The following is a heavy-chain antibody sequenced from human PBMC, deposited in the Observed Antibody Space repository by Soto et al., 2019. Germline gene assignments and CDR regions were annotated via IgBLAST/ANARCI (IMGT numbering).Heavy chain of an antibody. V-gene: IGHV3-7*01. Sequence: GGSLRLSCAASGFTFSSYWMSWVRQAPGKGLEWVANIKQDGSEKYYVDSVKGRFTISRDNAKNSLYLQMNSLRAEDTAVYYCARGGSRDYGDYEGFFFKPRDLLYWFDPWGQGTLVTVSS. CDR3: ARGGSRDYGDYEGFFFKPRDLLYWFDP. D-gene: IGHD4-17*01. J-gene: IGHJ5*02. CDR2: IKQDGSEK. CDR1: GFTFSSYW.